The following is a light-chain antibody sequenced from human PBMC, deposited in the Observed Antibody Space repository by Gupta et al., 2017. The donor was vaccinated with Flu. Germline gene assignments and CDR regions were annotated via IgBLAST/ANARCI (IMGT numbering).Light chain of an antibody. J-gene: IGLJ3*02. Sequence: QSVLTQPPSVSGAPGRRITISCSGSSSNIGAGSDVQWYQQIPGRAPKLVFSDNISRPSGVPDRFSGSKSGTSASLAIXGXQAEDEXDYYCQSYDKKLNGWVFGGGTRLSVL. V-gene: IGLV1-40*01. CDR3: QSYDKKLNGWV. CDR2: DNI. CDR1: SSNIGAGSD.